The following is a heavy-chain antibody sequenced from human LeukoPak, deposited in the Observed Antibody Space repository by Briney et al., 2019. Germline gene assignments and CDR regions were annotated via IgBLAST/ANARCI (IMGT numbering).Heavy chain of an antibody. D-gene: IGHD3-16*01. J-gene: IGHJ4*02. V-gene: IGHV4-4*07. CDR1: GGSLSSSY. Sequence: PSETLSLTCTVSGGSLSSSYWSWIRQPAGKGLEWIGRISGSGSTNYNPPLMSRVTMSVDTPKNHFSLQLSSVTAADTAVYYCAREGRSATDGYWGQGTLVTVSS. CDR3: AREGRSATDGY. CDR2: ISGSGST.